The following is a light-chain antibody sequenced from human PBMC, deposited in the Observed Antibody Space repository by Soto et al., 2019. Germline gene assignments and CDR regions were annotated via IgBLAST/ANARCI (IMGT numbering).Light chain of an antibody. CDR2: AAS. J-gene: IGKJ1*01. V-gene: IGKV1-39*01. CDR1: QSIASY. Sequence: DIQLTQSPSSLSASVRDRVTITCRASQSIASYLNWYQQKPGKAPKLLIYAASTLQSGVPSRFSGSGSGTEFTLTLSSLQPEDFATYYCQQSYSSPWTFGQGTKVDIK. CDR3: QQSYSSPWT.